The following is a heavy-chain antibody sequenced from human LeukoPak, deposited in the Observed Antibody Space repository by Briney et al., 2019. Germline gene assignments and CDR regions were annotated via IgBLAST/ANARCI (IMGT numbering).Heavy chain of an antibody. Sequence: GSLRLSCAASGFTFSSYAMSWVRQAPGKGLEWIGEINHSGSTNYNPSLKSRVTISVDTSKNQFSLKLSSVTAADTAVYYCARGRGVWGPVYYGMDVWGQGTTVTVSS. CDR3: ARGRGVWGPVYYGMDV. V-gene: IGHV4-34*01. CDR1: GFTFSSYA. J-gene: IGHJ6*02. CDR2: INHSGST. D-gene: IGHD2-21*02.